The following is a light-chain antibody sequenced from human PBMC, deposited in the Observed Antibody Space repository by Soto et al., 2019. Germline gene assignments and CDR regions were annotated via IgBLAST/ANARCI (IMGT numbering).Light chain of an antibody. V-gene: IGKV3-20*01. J-gene: IGKJ1*01. CDR2: GAS. Sequence: EIVLTQSPGTLSLSPGERATLSCRASQSFSTTYLAWYQQKVGQAPRLLIYGASHRATGIPDRFSGSGSGPDFTLTISRLEPEDFAVYYCQQYGGSPWTFGQGTKVDI. CDR3: QQYGGSPWT. CDR1: QSFSTTY.